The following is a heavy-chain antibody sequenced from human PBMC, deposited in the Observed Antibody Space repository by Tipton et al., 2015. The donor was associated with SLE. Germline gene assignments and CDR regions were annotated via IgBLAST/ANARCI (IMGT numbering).Heavy chain of an antibody. V-gene: IGHV1-18*01. CDR3: ATQPPYSGTWYFDY. CDR2: ISAYNGNT. D-gene: IGHD6-13*01. J-gene: IGHJ4*02. CDR1: GYSFADYD. Sequence: QLVQSGAEVRKPGASVRVSCKTSGYSFADYDITWVRQAPGQRLEWMGWISAYNGNTNYAQNLQGRVSVITDTSTTTAYMELRNLRSDDTAVYYCATQPPYSGTWYFDYWGQGTLVTVSS.